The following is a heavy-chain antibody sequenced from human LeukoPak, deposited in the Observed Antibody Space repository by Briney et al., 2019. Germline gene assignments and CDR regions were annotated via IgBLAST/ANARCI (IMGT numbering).Heavy chain of an antibody. CDR2: INHSGST. Sequence: SETLSLTCAVYGGSFSGYYWSWIRQPPGKGLEWIGEINHSGSTNYNPSLKSRVTISVDTSKNQFSLKLSSVTAADTAVYYCARDHPPKAYFTFDIWGQGTMVTVSS. J-gene: IGHJ3*02. CDR1: GGSFSGYY. D-gene: IGHD2-21*01. V-gene: IGHV4-34*01. CDR3: ARDHPPKAYFTFDI.